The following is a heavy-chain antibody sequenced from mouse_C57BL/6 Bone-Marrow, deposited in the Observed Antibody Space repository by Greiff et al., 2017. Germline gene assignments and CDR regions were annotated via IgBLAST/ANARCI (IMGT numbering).Heavy chain of an antibody. D-gene: IGHD2-4*01. CDR3: ARHNYDYDVGYFDV. CDR2: ISNLAYSI. J-gene: IGHJ1*03. Sequence: EVKLMESGGGLVQPGGSLKLSCAASGFTFSDYGMAWVRQAPRKGPEWVAFISNLAYSIYYADTVTGRFTISRENANNTLYLEMSSLRSADTAMYYCARHNYDYDVGYFDVWGTGTTVTVSS. CDR1: GFTFSDYG. V-gene: IGHV5-15*01.